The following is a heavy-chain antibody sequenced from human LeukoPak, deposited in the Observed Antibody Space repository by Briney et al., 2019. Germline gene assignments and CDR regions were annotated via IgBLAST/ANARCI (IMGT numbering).Heavy chain of an antibody. CDR2: INPNSGGT. CDR3: ARSYSSSWYYFDY. J-gene: IGHJ4*02. V-gene: IGHV1-2*06. D-gene: IGHD6-13*01. CDR1: GYTFTGYY. Sequence: ASVKVSCKASGYTFTGYYMHWVRQAPGQGLEWMGRINPNSGGTNYAQKFQGRVTMTRDTSISTAYMELSRLRSDDTAVYYCARSYSSSWYYFDYWGQGTQVTVSS.